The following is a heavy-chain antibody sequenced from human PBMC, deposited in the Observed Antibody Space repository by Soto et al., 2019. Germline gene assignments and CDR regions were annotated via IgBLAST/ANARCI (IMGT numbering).Heavy chain of an antibody. CDR1: GGSISSNSYY. J-gene: IGHJ6*02. D-gene: IGHD2-21*01. CDR3: ARHIRGNSCMDV. V-gene: IGHV4-39*01. CDR2: IYYSGSA. Sequence: QLQLQESGPGLVKPSETLSLTCTVSGGSISSNSYYWGWIRQPPGKGLEWIGSIYYSGSAYYNPYLKNRATMSVHTSKNQLSLKLSSVPAADTAVYYCARHIRGNSCMDVWGQGTTVTVSS.